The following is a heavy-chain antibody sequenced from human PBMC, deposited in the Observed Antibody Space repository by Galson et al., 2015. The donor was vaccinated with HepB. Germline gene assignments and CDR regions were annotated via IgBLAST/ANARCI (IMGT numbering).Heavy chain of an antibody. Sequence: SVKVSCKASGYTFTNYGISWVRQAPGQSLEWMGWISTYNGKTFYAQKLQGRVTMTTDSSTRTAYMELRSLRSDDTAVYYCARDDPYATYFFDYWGQGTLVTVSS. V-gene: IGHV1-18*01. CDR2: ISTYNGKT. CDR1: GYTFTNYG. CDR3: ARDDPYATYFFDY. D-gene: IGHD2-8*01. J-gene: IGHJ4*02.